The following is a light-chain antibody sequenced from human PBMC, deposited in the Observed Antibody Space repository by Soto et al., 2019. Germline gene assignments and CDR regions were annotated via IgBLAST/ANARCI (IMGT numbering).Light chain of an antibody. J-gene: IGLJ3*02. V-gene: IGLV2-14*01. CDR1: SSDVGGYNY. CDR2: EVS. Sequence: QSALTQPASVSGSPGQSITISCTGTSSDVGGYNYVSWYQQHPGKAPKIMIYEVSNRPSGVSNRFSGSKSGNTASLTISGLQAEDEADYYCSSYTSSSTHSVFGGGTKLTVL. CDR3: SSYTSSSTHSV.